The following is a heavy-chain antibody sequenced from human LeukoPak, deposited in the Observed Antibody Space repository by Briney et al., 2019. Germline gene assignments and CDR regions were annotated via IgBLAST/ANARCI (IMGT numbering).Heavy chain of an antibody. Sequence: GGSLRLSCAASGFTFSSYEMNGVRQAPGKGREGVSYISSSGSTIYYADSVKGRFTISRDNAKNSLYLQMNSLRAEDTAVYYCARSSLGYTAAVTPYYFDYWGQGTLVIVSS. D-gene: IGHD6-13*01. CDR3: ARSSLGYTAAVTPYYFDY. CDR1: GFTFSSYE. CDR2: ISSSGSTI. V-gene: IGHV3-48*03. J-gene: IGHJ4*02.